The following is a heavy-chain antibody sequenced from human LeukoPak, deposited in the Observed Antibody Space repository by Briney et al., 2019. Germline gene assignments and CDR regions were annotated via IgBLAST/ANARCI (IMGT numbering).Heavy chain of an antibody. Sequence: GGPQRLSCVTSGFTFDDYGMSWVRQAPGKGLEWVSGINWNGGSTGYADSLQGRFTISRDNAKNSLYLQIYNLRAEDTAFYFCARDRPSGFYFDSWGQGTLVIVSS. CDR3: ARDRPSGFYFDS. V-gene: IGHV3-20*04. CDR2: INWNGGST. J-gene: IGHJ4*02. CDR1: GFTFDDYG. D-gene: IGHD3-10*01.